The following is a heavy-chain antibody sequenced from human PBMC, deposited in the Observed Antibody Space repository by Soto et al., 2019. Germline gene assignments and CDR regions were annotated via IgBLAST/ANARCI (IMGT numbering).Heavy chain of an antibody. D-gene: IGHD3-22*01. Sequence: GGSLRLSCAASGFTFSSYAMSWVRQAPGKGLEWVSAISGSGGNTYYADSVKGRFTISRDNSKNTLYLQMSSLRAEDTAVYYCVKYYYDSSGYYGLNAFDIWGQGTMVTVSS. J-gene: IGHJ3*02. CDR3: VKYYYDSSGYYGLNAFDI. CDR2: ISGSGGNT. CDR1: GFTFSSYA. V-gene: IGHV3-23*01.